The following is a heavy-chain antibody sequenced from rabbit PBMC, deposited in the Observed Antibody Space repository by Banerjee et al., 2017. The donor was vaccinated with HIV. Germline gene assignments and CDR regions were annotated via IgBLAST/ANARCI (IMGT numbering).Heavy chain of an antibody. J-gene: IGHJ4*01. CDR1: GFTLSSYW. CDR2: IYAGSSDNS. D-gene: IGHD4-2*01. V-gene: IGHV1S45*01. CDR3: ARASWYYFNL. Sequence: QEQLEESGGDLVKPEGSLTLTCTASGFTLSSYWMCWVRQAPGKGLEWIACIYAGSSDNSYYASWAKGRFTISKTSSTTVTLQMTSLTAADTATYFCARASWYYFNLWGQGTLVTVS.